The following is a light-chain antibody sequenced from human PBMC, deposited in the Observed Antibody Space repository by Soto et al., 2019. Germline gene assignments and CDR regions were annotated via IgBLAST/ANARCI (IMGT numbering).Light chain of an antibody. J-gene: IGLJ1*01. V-gene: IGLV2-14*01. CDR2: EVS. CDR1: STDVGGYNY. Sequence: QSALTQPASVSGSRGQSITISCTGTSTDVGGYNYVSWYQQHPGKAPKLMIYEVSNRPPGVSNRFSGSKSGNTASLSISGLQAEDEADYYCTSYTSRSTLVFGTGTKLTVL. CDR3: TSYTSRSTLV.